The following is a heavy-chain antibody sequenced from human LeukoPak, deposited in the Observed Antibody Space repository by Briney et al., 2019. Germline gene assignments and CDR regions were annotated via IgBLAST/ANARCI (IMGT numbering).Heavy chain of an antibody. CDR3: ARGTGTYFDY. CDR2: IGTAGDT. J-gene: IGHJ4*02. Sequence: GGSLRLSCAAAGFTLSTYDMHWVRQVTGKGLEWVSVIGTAGDTYYAGSVQGRFTIPRENATNSLYLQMNSLRAGDTAVYYCARGTGTYFDYWGQGTLVIVSS. CDR1: GFTLSTYD. D-gene: IGHD3/OR15-3a*01. V-gene: IGHV3-13*01.